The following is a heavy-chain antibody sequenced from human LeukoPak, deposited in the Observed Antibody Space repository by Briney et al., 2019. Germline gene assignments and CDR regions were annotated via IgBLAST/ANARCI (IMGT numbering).Heavy chain of an antibody. CDR3: ARDVQKSSSWLLYYYYYYGMDV. CDR2: ISAYNGNT. CDR1: GYTFTSYG. V-gene: IGHV1-18*01. D-gene: IGHD6-13*01. J-gene: IGHJ6*02. Sequence: ASVKVSCKASGYTFTSYGINWVRQAPGQGLEWMGWISAYNGNTNYAQKLQGRVTMSTDTSTSTAYMELRSLRSDDTAVYYCARDVQKSSSWLLYYYYYYGMDVWGQGTTVTVSS.